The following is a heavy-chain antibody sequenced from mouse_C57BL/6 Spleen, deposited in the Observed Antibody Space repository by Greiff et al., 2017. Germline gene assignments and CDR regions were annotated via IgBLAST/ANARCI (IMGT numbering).Heavy chain of an antibody. Sequence: VQLQQSGAELVKPGASVKMSCKASGYTFTSYWITWVKQRPGQGLEWIGAIYPGSGSTNYNEKFKSKATLTVDTSTSTTYMQLSSLTSEDSAVYYCARRGVGNYGGNYWGQGTTLTVSA. CDR2: IYPGSGST. J-gene: IGHJ2*01. V-gene: IGHV1-55*01. D-gene: IGHD2-1*01. CDR1: GYTFTSYW. CDR3: ARRGVGNYGGNY.